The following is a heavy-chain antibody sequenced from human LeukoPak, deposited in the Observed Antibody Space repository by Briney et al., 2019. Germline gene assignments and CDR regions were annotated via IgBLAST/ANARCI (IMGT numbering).Heavy chain of an antibody. J-gene: IGHJ4*02. CDR1: GFTFSDYW. D-gene: IGHD1-1*01. CDR3: AKAWNDEPY. CDR2: IIQDGSEP. Sequence: GGSLRLSCAASGFTFSDYWMSWVRRAPGKGLEWVANIIQDGSEPYYADSVKGRFTIFRDNAKNSLYLQMNSRRVDDTAVYYCAKAWNDEPYWGQGTLVTVSS. V-gene: IGHV3-7*05.